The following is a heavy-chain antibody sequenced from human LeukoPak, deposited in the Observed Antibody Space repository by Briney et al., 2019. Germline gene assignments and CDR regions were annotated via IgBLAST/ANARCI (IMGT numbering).Heavy chain of an antibody. CDR1: GFTLNNYG. J-gene: IGHJ4*02. CDR2: ISSDGGST. D-gene: IGHD4-17*01. V-gene: IGHV3-64*02. Sequence: GGSLRLPCAASGFTLNNYGMYWVRQAPGKGPEYVSAISSDGGSTYYAGSVKGRFTISRDNSKNTLYLQMGSLRPEDTALYYCTRGGSTVTLFDCWGQGTLVTVSS. CDR3: TRGGSTVTLFDC.